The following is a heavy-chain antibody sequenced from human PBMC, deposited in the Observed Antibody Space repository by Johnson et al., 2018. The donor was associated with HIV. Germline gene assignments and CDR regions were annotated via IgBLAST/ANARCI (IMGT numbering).Heavy chain of an antibody. CDR3: ARVTGDSSSWYVGAFDI. Sequence: VQLVESGGGLVQPGGSLRLSCEASGFTFSTFVMNWVRQAPGKGLEWVANIKQDGSEKYSVDSLKGRFTISRDNAKSTLYLQMNSLRAEDTAVYYCARVTGDSSSWYVGAFDIWGQGTMVTVSS. CDR2: IKQDGSEK. D-gene: IGHD6-13*01. J-gene: IGHJ3*02. CDR1: GFTFSTFV. V-gene: IGHV3-7*01.